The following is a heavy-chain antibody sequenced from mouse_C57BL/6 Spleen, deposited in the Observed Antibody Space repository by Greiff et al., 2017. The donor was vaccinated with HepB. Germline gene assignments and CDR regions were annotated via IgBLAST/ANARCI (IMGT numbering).Heavy chain of an antibody. Sequence: QVQLQQPGAELVRPGSSVKLSCKASGYTFTSYWMHWVKQRPIQGLEWIGNIDPSDSETHYNQKFKDKATLTVDKSSSTAYMQLSSLTSEDSAVYYWARELTGTGYFDYWGQGTTLTVSS. CDR3: ARELTGTGYFDY. V-gene: IGHV1-52*01. J-gene: IGHJ2*01. CDR1: GYTFTSYW. CDR2: IDPSDSET. D-gene: IGHD4-1*01.